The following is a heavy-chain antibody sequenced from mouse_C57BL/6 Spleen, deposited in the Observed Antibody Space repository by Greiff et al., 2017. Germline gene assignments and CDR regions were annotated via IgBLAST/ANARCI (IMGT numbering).Heavy chain of an antibody. D-gene: IGHD2-13*01. V-gene: IGHV1-82*01. CDR1: GYAFSSSW. Sequence: VMLQQSGPELVKPGASVKISCKASGYAFSSSWMNWVKQRPGKGLEWIGRIYPGDGDTNYNGKFKGKATLTADKSSSTAYMQLSSLTSEDSAVYFCARGGDYVMDYWGQGTSVTVSS. CDR3: ARGGDYVMDY. J-gene: IGHJ4*01. CDR2: IYPGDGDT.